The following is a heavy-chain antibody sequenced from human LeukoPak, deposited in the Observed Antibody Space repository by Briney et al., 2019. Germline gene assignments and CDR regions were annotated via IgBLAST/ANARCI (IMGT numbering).Heavy chain of an antibody. CDR2: IYSDGST. D-gene: IGHD3-10*01. CDR3: AGPNYYGSDLDY. J-gene: IGHJ4*02. Sequence: GGSLRLSCAASGFTVSSNYMTWVRQAPGKGREGVSVIYSDGSTYYADSVKGRFTISRDNSKNTLYPQMNSLRAEDTAVYYCAGPNYYGSDLDYWGQGTLVTVSS. V-gene: IGHV3-53*01. CDR1: GFTVSSNY.